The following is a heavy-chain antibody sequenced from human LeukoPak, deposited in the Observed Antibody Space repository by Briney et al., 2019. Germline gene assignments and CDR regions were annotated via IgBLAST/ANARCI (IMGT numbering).Heavy chain of an antibody. V-gene: IGHV3-48*03. D-gene: IGHD6-19*01. CDR1: GFAFSSYE. CDR2: ITSSGSKT. Sequence: GGSLRLSCAASGFAFSSYEVKWVRQAPGKGLEWISYITSSGSKTSYADSVKGRFSISRDNAKNSLYLQMNSLRAEDTAVYYCVREGPVPGSSFGFDVWGLGAMVTVSS. J-gene: IGHJ3*01. CDR3: VREGPVPGSSFGFDV.